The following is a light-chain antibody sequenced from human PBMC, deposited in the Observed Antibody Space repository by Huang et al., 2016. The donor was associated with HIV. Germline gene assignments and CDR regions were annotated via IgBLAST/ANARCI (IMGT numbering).Light chain of an antibody. CDR2: WAS. CDR3: QQYFSTPT. V-gene: IGKV4-1*01. Sequence: IVMTQSPESLSVSLGERATINCKSSQSVLYKSDKRNYVAWYQEKTGQSTKLLSYWASTRPAGVPDRFRGSGSGTNFTLTIDSFQAEDVALYYCQQYFSTPTFGLGTKLEI. CDR1: QSVLYKSDKRNY. J-gene: IGKJ2*01.